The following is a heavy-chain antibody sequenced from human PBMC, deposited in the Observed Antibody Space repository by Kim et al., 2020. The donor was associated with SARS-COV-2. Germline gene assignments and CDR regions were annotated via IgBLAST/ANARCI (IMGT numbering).Heavy chain of an antibody. CDR3: TRDPRDLDY. CDR2: IGRSGTDI. J-gene: IGHJ4*02. V-gene: IGHV3-11*01. CDR1: GFNLRDYY. D-gene: IGHD2-21*01. Sequence: GGSLRLSCTASGFNLRDYYMTWIRQAPGKGLELISYIGRSGTDISYAESVKGRFTIFWATAKNSLFLQMNSLRVDDTAVYYCTRDPRDLDYWGPGTLVTVSS.